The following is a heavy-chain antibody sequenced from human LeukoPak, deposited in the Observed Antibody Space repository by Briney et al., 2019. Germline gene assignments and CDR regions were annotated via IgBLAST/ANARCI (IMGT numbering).Heavy chain of an antibody. D-gene: IGHD6-19*01. CDR2: IYTSGST. CDR3: ARRPAIALAATSVDY. CDR1: GGSISSYY. J-gene: IGHJ4*02. Sequence: SETLSLTCTVSGGSISSYYWSWIRQPAGKGLEWIGRIYTSGSTNYNPSLKSRVTMSVDTSKNQFSLKLSSVTAADTAVYYCARRPAIALAATSVDYWGQGTLVTVSS. V-gene: IGHV4-4*07.